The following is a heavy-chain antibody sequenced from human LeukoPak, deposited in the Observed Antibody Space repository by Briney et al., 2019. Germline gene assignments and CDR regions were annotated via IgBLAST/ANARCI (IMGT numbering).Heavy chain of an antibody. CDR2: IYYSGST. CDR3: ARAQDSYGLRFDY. V-gene: IGHV4-31*03. CDR1: GGSISSGGYY. J-gene: IGHJ4*02. Sequence: SETLSLTCTVSGGSISSGGYYWSWIRRHPGKGLEWIEYIYYSGSTYYNPSLKSRVTISVDTSKNQFSLKLSSVTAADTAVYYCARAQDSYGLRFDYWGQGTLVTVSS. D-gene: IGHD5-18*01.